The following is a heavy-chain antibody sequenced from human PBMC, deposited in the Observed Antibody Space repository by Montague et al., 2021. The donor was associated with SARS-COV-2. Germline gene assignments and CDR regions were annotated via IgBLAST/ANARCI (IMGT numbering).Heavy chain of an antibody. V-gene: IGHV3-7*01. CDR3: ARVVHDFWSGFDMDV. Sequence: SLRLSCAASGFTFSSYWMSWVRQAPGKGLEWVANIKQDGSEKYYVDSVKGRFTISRDNAKNSLYLQMNSLRAEDTAVYYCARVVHDFWSGFDMDVWGKGTTVTVSS. J-gene: IGHJ6*03. CDR2: IKQDGSEK. D-gene: IGHD3-3*01. CDR1: GFTFSSYW.